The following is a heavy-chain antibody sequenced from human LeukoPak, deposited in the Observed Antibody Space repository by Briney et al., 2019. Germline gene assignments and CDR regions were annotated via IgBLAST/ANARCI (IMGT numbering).Heavy chain of an antibody. CDR1: GYTFTGYY. Sequence: ASVKVSCKASGYTFTGYYMHWVRQAPGQGLEWMGWINPNSGGTNYAQKFQGRVTMTRDTSISTAYMELSRLRSDDTAVYYCARVTGYENREYFDYWGQGTLVTVSS. CDR3: ARVTGYENREYFDY. CDR2: INPNSGGT. J-gene: IGHJ4*02. V-gene: IGHV1-2*02. D-gene: IGHD2/OR15-2a*01.